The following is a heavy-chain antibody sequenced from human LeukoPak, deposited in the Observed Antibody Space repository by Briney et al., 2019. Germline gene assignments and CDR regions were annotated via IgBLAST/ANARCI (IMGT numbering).Heavy chain of an antibody. CDR2: ISGSGGST. V-gene: IGHV3-23*01. J-gene: IGHJ4*02. CDR3: AKGRRNCSSTSCYLDY. D-gene: IGHD2-2*01. CDR1: GFTFSSYA. Sequence: GGSLRLSCAASGFTFSSYAMSWVRQAPGKGLEWVSAISGSGGSTYYADSVKGRFTISRGNSKNTLYLQMISLRAEDTAVYYCAKGRRNCSSTSCYLDYWGQGTLVTVSS.